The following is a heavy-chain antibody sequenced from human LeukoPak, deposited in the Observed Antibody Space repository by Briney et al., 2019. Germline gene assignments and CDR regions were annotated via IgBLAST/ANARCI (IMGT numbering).Heavy chain of an antibody. CDR2: IRGSDGSA. D-gene: IGHD3-22*01. Sequence: GGSLRLPCAGSGFTFSSYALSWVRQAPGKGLEWVSSIRGSDGSAYYADSVKGRFTISRDNSKNTLYLQMNSLGAEDTAVYYCAKMAYDSSGYTYWGQGTLVTVSS. CDR1: GFTFSSYA. V-gene: IGHV3-23*01. J-gene: IGHJ4*02. CDR3: AKMAYDSSGYTY.